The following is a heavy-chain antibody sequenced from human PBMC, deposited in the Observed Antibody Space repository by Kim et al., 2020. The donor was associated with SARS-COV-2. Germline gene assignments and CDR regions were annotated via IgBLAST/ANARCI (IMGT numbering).Heavy chain of an antibody. V-gene: IGHV3-9*01. D-gene: IGHD3-10*01. J-gene: IGHJ6*01. CDR2: ISWNSGSI. Sequence: GGSLRLSCAASGFTFDDYAMHWVRQAPGKGLEWVSGISWNSGSIGYADSVKGRFTISRDNAKNSLYLQMNSLRAEDTALYYCAKAGGSGSYSYYYYYG. CDR1: GFTFDDYA. CDR3: AKAGGSGSYSYYYYYG.